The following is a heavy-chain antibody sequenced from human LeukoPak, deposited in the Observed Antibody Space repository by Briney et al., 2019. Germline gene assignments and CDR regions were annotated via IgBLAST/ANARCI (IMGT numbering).Heavy chain of an antibody. CDR2: ISYDGSNK. D-gene: IGHD4-23*01. CDR3: AKENYGGFDY. J-gene: IGHJ4*02. CDR1: GFTFSSYA. Sequence: PGGSLRLSCAASGFTFSSYAMHWVRQAPGKGLEWVAVISYDGSNKYYADSVKGRFTISRDNSKNTLYLQMNSLRAEDTAVYYCAKENYGGFDYWGQGTLVTVSS. V-gene: IGHV3-30-3*01.